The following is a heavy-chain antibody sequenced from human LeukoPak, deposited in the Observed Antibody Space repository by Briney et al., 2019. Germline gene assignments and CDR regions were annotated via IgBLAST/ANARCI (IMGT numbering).Heavy chain of an antibody. CDR2: IYYSGST. Sequence: SETLSLTCTVSGGSISSYYWSWIRQPPGKGLEWIGYIYYSGSTNYNPSLKSRVTISVDTSKNQFSLKLSSVTAADTAVYYCARGRHYYDSRGYLESYYFDYWGQGTLVTVSS. J-gene: IGHJ4*02. CDR3: ARGRHYYDSRGYLESYYFDY. CDR1: GGSISSYY. V-gene: IGHV4-59*12. D-gene: IGHD3-22*01.